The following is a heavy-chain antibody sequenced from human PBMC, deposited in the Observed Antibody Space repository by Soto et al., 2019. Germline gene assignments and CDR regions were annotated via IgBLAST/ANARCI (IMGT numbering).Heavy chain of an antibody. V-gene: IGHV4-38-2*01. Sequence: LSLTCAVSGDSVSNDHYWGWIRQPPGKGLESIGIIYHSGITYYNPSLKSRVTIPVDTSKNQLSLKMSSVTAADTAVYYCARIAVAVPGWFDPWGQGTLVTVSS. D-gene: IGHD6-19*01. CDR3: ARIAVAVPGWFDP. CDR2: IYHSGIT. CDR1: GDSVSNDHY. J-gene: IGHJ5*02.